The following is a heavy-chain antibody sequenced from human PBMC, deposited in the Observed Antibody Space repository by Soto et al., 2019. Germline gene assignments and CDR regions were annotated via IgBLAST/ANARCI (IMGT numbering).Heavy chain of an antibody. V-gene: IGHV3-23*01. CDR1: GFTFSTYA. J-gene: IGHJ4*02. CDR2: IRGSGGST. CDR3: AKAIRDPLLCGMDC. D-gene: IGHD2-2*01. Sequence: EVQLLESGGGLVQPGGSLRLSCATAGFTFSTYAMSWVRQAPGKGLEWVSVIRGSGGSTYYADSVKGRFTISRDNSNNTFNLLMISLRVEDTAVYYCAKAIRDPLLCGMDCWGQGTQVTVSS.